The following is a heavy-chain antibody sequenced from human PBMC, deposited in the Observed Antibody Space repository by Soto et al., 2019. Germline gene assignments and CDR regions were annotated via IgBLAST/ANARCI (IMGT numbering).Heavy chain of an antibody. CDR1: GGTLRSYG. V-gene: IGHV1-69*13. J-gene: IGHJ6*02. CDR3: AGTREIPYYHGMDV. D-gene: IGHD2-2*02. Sequence: SSVKVSCKAPGGTLRSYGINWVRQAPGQGLEWMGGIIPIFGSANYAPKFQGRVTLTADESTSTAFMEVSSLRSGDTAVYYCAGTREIPYYHGMDVWGQ. CDR2: IIPIFGSA.